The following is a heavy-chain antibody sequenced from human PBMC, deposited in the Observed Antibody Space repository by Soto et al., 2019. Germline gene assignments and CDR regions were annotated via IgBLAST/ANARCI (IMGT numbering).Heavy chain of an antibody. CDR2: MSSDGGNT. V-gene: IGHV3-30-3*01. Sequence: QVHLVESGGGVVQPGRSLRLSCAASGFTFSDYTMHWVRQAPGKELEWVALMSSDGGNTHYTDSVKGRFTISRDNSKNTLYLQMDSLRPEDTTVYYCARDYGDGYYYFDLWGQGTLVTVSS. J-gene: IGHJ4*02. CDR1: GFTFSDYT. D-gene: IGHD5-12*01. CDR3: ARDYGDGYYYFDL.